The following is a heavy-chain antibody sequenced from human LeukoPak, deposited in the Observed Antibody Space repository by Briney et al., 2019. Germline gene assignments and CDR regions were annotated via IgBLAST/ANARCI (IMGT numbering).Heavy chain of an antibody. CDR2: VTADST. CDR1: GFTFGTYA. V-gene: IGHV3-23*01. CDR3: AKGATGYCSSTSCLYYLDY. Sequence: GGSLRLSCAASGFTFGTYAMSWVRQAPGKGLEWVSTVTADSTYYADSVKGRFTISRDNSKNTMYLQMDSLRAEDTAVYYCAKGATGYCSSTSCLYYLDYWGQGTLVTVSS. J-gene: IGHJ4*02. D-gene: IGHD2-2*01.